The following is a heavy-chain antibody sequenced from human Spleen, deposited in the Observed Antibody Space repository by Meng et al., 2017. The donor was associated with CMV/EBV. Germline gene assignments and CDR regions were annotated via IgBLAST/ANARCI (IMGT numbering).Heavy chain of an antibody. CDR3: TTYYDSSRWYYFDY. CDR2: IKSKTDGGTT. V-gene: IGHV3-15*01. CDR1: GFTFSNAW. D-gene: IGHD3-22*01. Sequence: GGSLRLSCAASGFTFSNAWMSWVRQAPGKGLEWVGRIKSKTDGGTTDYAAPVKGRFTISRDDSKNTLYLQMNSLKTEDTAVYYCTTYYDSSRWYYFDYWGQGTLVTVSS. J-gene: IGHJ4*02.